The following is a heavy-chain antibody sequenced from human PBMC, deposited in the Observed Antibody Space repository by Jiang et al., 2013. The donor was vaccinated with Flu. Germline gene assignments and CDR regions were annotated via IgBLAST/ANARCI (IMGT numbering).Heavy chain of an antibody. Sequence: SGYTFTSYYMHWVRQAPGQGLEWMGIINPSGGSTSYAQKFQGRVTMTRDTSTSTVYMELSSLRSEDTAVYYCARCYSSSWYGYCDWFDPWGQGTLVTVSS. V-gene: IGHV1-46*01. J-gene: IGHJ5*02. CDR1: GYTFTSYY. CDR3: ARCYSSSWYGYCDWFDP. D-gene: IGHD6-13*01. CDR2: INPSGGST.